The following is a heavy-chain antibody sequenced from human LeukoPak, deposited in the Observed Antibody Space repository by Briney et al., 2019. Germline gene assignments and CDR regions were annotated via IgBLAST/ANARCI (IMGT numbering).Heavy chain of an antibody. J-gene: IGHJ3*02. CDR2: ISSSTSYI. CDR1: GFTFSSYS. D-gene: IGHD1-14*01. V-gene: IGHV3-21*01. CDR3: ARTTNGRFDI. Sequence: GGSLRLSCAASGFTFSSYSMNWVRQAPGKGLEWVSFISSSTSYISYADSVKGRFTISRDNAKSSLWLQMNSLRAEDTAVYYCARTTNGRFDIWGQGTMVTVSS.